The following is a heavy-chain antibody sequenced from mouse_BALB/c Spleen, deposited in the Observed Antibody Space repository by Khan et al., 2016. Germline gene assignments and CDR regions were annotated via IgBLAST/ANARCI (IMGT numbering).Heavy chain of an antibody. CDR3: VRDGVLRYPGYFDV. Sequence: QVQLKESGPGLVAPSQSLSITCTVAGFSLTSYDISWIRQSPGKGLEWLGVIWTGGGTKYNSAFMSRLSINKDNSKSQVFLKMNSLQTDDTAIYYCVRDGVLRYPGYFDVWGAGTTVTVSS. CDR2: IWTGGGT. D-gene: IGHD1-1*01. CDR1: GFSLTSYD. V-gene: IGHV2-9-2*01. J-gene: IGHJ1*01.